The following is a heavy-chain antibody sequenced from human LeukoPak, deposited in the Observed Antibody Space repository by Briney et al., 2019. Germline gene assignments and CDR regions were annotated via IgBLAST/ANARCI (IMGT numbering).Heavy chain of an antibody. CDR1: GGSFSGYY. J-gene: IGHJ4*02. D-gene: IGHD5-24*01. Sequence: SETLSLTCAVYGGSFSGYYWSWIRQPPGKGLEWIGEINHSGSTNYNPSLKSRVSISVDTSKNQFSLRLNSVTAADTAVYYCARERMAHFDYWGQGTLVTVSS. V-gene: IGHV4-34*01. CDR2: INHSGST. CDR3: ARERMAHFDY.